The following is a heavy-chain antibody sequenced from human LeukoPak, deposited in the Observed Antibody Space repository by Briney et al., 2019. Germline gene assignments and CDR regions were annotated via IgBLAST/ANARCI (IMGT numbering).Heavy chain of an antibody. Sequence: GGSLRLSCAASGFTFSSYGMHWVRQAPGKGLEWVAFIRYDGSNKYYADSVKGRFTISRDNSKNTLYLQMSSLRAEDTAVYYCAKCSLLWFGEPRWDYWGQGTLVTVSS. D-gene: IGHD3-10*01. J-gene: IGHJ4*02. V-gene: IGHV3-30*02. CDR2: IRYDGSNK. CDR3: AKCSLLWFGEPRWDY. CDR1: GFTFSSYG.